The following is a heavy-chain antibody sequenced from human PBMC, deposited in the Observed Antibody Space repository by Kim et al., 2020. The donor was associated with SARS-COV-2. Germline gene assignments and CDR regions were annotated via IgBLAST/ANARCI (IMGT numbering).Heavy chain of an antibody. J-gene: IGHJ4*02. V-gene: IGHV4-4*02. CDR2: SYRGGST. D-gene: IGHD2-21*01. CDR1: GGSISSSNW. Sequence: SETLSLTCAVSGGSISSSNWWSWVRQPPGEGLAWIGESYRGGSTNYTPSLKSRVTISVDKSKNQFSLKMSSVTAADTAVYYCAKGIAEASDYWGQGTLVTVSS. CDR3: AKGIAEASDY.